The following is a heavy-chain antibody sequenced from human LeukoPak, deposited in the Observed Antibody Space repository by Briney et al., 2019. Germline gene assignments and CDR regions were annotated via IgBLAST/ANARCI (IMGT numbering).Heavy chain of an antibody. D-gene: IGHD5-12*01. V-gene: IGHV3-23*01. J-gene: IGHJ6*02. CDR1: GFTFSSYA. CDR3: AKVSARFGGYSGYDVYYYGMDV. Sequence: GGSLRLSCAASGFTFSSYAMSWVRQAPGKGLEWVSAISGSGGSTYYADSVKGRFTISRDNSKNTLYLQMNSLRAEDTVVYYCAKVSARFGGYSGYDVYYYGMDVWGQGTTVTVSS. CDR2: ISGSGGST.